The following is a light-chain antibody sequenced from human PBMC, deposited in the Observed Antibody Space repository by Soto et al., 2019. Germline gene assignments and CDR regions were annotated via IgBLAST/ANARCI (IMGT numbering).Light chain of an antibody. V-gene: IGKV1-39*01. CDR1: QSISTW. CDR2: HVS. Sequence: DIQMTQSPSTLSASVGESVVITCGAGQSISTWLAWYQQKRGKAPKVMIYHVSTLQSGVPSRSSGSGSGTDFTLTISSLQPEDFATYYCQQSYSTPWTFGQGTKVDIK. CDR3: QQSYSTPWT. J-gene: IGKJ1*01.